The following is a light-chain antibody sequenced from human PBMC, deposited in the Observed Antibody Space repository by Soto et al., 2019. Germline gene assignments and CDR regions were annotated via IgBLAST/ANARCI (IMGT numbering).Light chain of an antibody. V-gene: IGKV3-15*01. Sequence: EIVMTQSPATLSVSPGERATLSCRASQSVSSNLAWYQQKPGQAPRLLIYGASTRATGIPARFSGSGSGTEFTLTISSLQSEDFAVYYCQQYNNWPPTFGQGTRW. CDR3: QQYNNWPPT. CDR1: QSVSSN. CDR2: GAS. J-gene: IGKJ1*01.